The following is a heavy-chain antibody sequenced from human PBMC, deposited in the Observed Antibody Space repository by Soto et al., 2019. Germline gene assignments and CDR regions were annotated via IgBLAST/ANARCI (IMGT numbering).Heavy chain of an antibody. J-gene: IGHJ4*02. Sequence: ASVKVSCKASGYTFTSYAMHWVRQAPGQRLEWMGWINAGNGNTKYSQKFQGRVTITRDTSASTAYMELSSLRSEDTAVYYCAKQESDWNDHFDYWGQGVLVTVSS. CDR2: INAGNGNT. CDR3: AKQESDWNDHFDY. D-gene: IGHD1-1*01. CDR1: GYTFTSYA. V-gene: IGHV1-3*01.